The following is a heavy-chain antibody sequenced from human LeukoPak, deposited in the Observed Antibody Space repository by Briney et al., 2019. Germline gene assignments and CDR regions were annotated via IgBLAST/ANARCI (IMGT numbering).Heavy chain of an antibody. CDR2: INHRGST. CDR1: GGSFSGYY. D-gene: IGHD2-2*01. J-gene: IGHJ5*02. CDR3: ARPVAQTYCSSTSCPQGWFDP. Sequence: PSETLSLTCAVYGGSFSGYYWSWIRQPPAKGPEWIGEINHRGSTIYNPSLKSRVTISVDTSKNQFSLKLSSVTAADTAVYYCARPVAQTYCSSTSCPQGWFDPWGQGTLVTVSS. V-gene: IGHV4-34*01.